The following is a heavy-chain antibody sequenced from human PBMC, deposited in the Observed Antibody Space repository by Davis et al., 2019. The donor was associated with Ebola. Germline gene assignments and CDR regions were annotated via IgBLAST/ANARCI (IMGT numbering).Heavy chain of an antibody. CDR2: IYYSGST. V-gene: IGHV4-39*02. Sequence: SETLSLTCTVSGGSISSSSYYWGWIRQPPGKGLEWIGSIYYSGSTYYNPSLKSRVTISVDTSKNQFSLKLSSVTAADTAVYYCAREALSVVGAYLYYYYGMDVWGQGTTVTVSS. D-gene: IGHD1-26*01. CDR1: GGSISSSSYY. CDR3: AREALSVVGAYLYYYYGMDV. J-gene: IGHJ6*02.